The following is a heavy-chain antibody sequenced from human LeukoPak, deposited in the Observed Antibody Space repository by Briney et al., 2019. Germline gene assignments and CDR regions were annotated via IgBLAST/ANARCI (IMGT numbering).Heavy chain of an antibody. CDR1: GYIFTNDD. CDR2: MNPNSGNT. D-gene: IGHD6-13*01. J-gene: IGHJ4*02. Sequence: ASVKVSCKASGYIFTNDDINWVRKATGQGLEWMGWMNPNSGNTGCAQKFQGRVTITRNTSISTAYMELSSLRSEDTAVYYCARGLFDRIADLDYWGQGTLVTVSS. V-gene: IGHV1-8*03. CDR3: ARGLFDRIADLDY.